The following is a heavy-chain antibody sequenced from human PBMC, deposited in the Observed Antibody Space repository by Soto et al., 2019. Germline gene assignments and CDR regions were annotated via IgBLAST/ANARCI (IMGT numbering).Heavy chain of an antibody. V-gene: IGHV1-18*01. CDR2: INAYNGNT. CDR3: ARDVRYGLIDD. Sequence: QVQLVQSGAEVKKPGASVKVACKASGYTFTSYGISWVRQAPGQGLEWMGWINAYNGNTNYAEKLQGKVTMTTDTSTSKAYIQLRSLRYDDTAVDYCARDVRYGLIDDWVQGTLVTVSS. CDR1: GYTFTSYG. D-gene: IGHD4-17*01. J-gene: IGHJ4*02.